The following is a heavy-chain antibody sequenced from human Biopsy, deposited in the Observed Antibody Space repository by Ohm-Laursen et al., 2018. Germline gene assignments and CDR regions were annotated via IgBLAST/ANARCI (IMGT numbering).Heavy chain of an antibody. D-gene: IGHD1-26*01. CDR2: INPNSGGT. CDR3: ARGGLNYWYFDL. Sequence: VASVKVSCKASGYTFTDSYMHWVRQAPGQGLEWMGWINPNSGGTNYAQKFQGRVTMTRDTSMSTAYMELNRLRSDETAVYYCARGGLNYWYFDLWGRGTLVTVSS. J-gene: IGHJ2*01. CDR1: GYTFTDSY. V-gene: IGHV1-2*02.